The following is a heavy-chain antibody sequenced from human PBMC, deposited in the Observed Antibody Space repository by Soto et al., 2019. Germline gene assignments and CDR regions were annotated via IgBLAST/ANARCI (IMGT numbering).Heavy chain of an antibody. Sequence: TSATLSLTCSVSGASVRSGDYYWSSIRQAPGKGLEWIGYIYNSGGSYYNPSLKGRLTISIDTSKNQFSLKLNSVTAADTAIYYCVGTGTTDDYWGRGTLVTVSS. J-gene: IGHJ4*02. CDR2: IYNSGGS. D-gene: IGHD4-17*01. V-gene: IGHV4-30-4*01. CDR3: VGTGTTDDY. CDR1: GASVRSGDYY.